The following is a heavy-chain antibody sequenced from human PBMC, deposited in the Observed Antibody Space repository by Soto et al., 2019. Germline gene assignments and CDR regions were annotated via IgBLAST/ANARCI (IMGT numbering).Heavy chain of an antibody. CDR3: ARRSGTTIFDF. CDR2: IRVYSGDT. V-gene: IGHV1-18*04. Sequence: QVQLVQSGAEVKKSGASVKVSCKASGYTFSNYGISWVRQAPGQGLEWMGWIRVYSGDTHYAQNFRGRVTMTADTSTTTSYMDLSNLTSDDTAVYFWARRSGTTIFDFWGPGTLVTVSS. D-gene: IGHD1-1*01. J-gene: IGHJ4*02. CDR1: GYTFSNYG.